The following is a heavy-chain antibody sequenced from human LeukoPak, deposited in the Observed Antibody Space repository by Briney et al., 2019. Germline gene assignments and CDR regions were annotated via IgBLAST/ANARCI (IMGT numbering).Heavy chain of an antibody. V-gene: IGHV3-43*01. J-gene: IGHJ4*02. D-gene: IGHD1-26*01. Sequence: HPGGSLRLSCAASGFTFDDYTMHWVRQAPGKGLEWVSLISWDGGSTYYADSVKGRFTISRDNSKNSLYLQMNSLRTEDTALYYCAKDGGDSGSLDFDYWGQGTLVTVSS. CDR3: AKDGGDSGSLDFDY. CDR2: ISWDGGST. CDR1: GFTFDDYT.